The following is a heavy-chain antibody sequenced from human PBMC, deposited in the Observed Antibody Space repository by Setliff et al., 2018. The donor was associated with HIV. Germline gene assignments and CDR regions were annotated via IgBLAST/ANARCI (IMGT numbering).Heavy chain of an antibody. Sequence: ASVKVSCKASGYTFTSYGISWVRQAPGQGLEWMGWISAYNGNTKYAQKLQGRVTMITDTSTSTAYMELRSLRSEDTAVYYCAREGLLVTSVGGAYWYHGMDVWGQGTTVTVSS. J-gene: IGHJ6*02. V-gene: IGHV1-18*01. CDR3: AREGLLVTSVGGAYWYHGMDV. CDR2: ISAYNGNT. D-gene: IGHD2-15*01. CDR1: GYTFTSYG.